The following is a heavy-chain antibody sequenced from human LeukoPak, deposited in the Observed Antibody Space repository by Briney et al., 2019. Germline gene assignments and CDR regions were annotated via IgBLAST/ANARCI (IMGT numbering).Heavy chain of an antibody. CDR1: GFILSQYC. CDR3: ARDAGNSGYGCDL. D-gene: IGHD5-12*01. V-gene: IGHV3-48*01. J-gene: IGHJ5*02. CDR2: IRYTSET. Sequence: GGSLRLSCAASGFILSQYCFNWVRQAPGKGLEWVSHIRYTSETFYADSVEGRFTISRDHARNSLYLQMNNLRGEDTAIYYCARDAGNSGYGCDLWGQGTLVTVSS.